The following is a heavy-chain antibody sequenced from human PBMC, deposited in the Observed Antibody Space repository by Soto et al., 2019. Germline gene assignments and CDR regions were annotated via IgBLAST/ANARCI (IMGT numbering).Heavy chain of an antibody. CDR3: ARDIESVTAKHFFYYYAMDV. D-gene: IGHD2-8*01. Sequence: ASVKVSCKASGFTFSNYGLNWVRQAPGQGLEWMGWVSANNGHTNYAQNLQGRVSMTTDTSTSTAYMELRGLRFDDTAVYYCARDIESVTAKHFFYYYAMDVWGQGTTAPVSS. V-gene: IGHV1-18*01. CDR1: GFTFSNYG. J-gene: IGHJ6*02. CDR2: VSANNGHT.